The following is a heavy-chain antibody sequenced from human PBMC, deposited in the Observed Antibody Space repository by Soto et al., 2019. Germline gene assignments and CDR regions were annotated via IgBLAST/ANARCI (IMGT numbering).Heavy chain of an antibody. CDR1: GGSFSGYY. V-gene: IGHV4-34*01. CDR3: ARVRRGYSYGPSFDY. CDR2: INHSGST. Sequence: QVQLQQWGAGLLKPSETLSLTCAVYGGSFSGYYWSWIHQPPGKGLEWIGEINHSGSTNYNPSLKSRVTISVDTSKNQFSLKLSSVTAADTAVYYSARVRRGYSYGPSFDYWGQGTLVTVSS. D-gene: IGHD5-18*01. J-gene: IGHJ4*02.